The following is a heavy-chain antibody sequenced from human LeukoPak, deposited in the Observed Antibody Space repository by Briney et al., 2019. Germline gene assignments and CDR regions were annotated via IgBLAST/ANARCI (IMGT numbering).Heavy chain of an antibody. CDR2: IFYSGST. CDR1: GGSISSYY. CDR3: ARGPLYYFDY. V-gene: IGHV4-59*08. J-gene: IGHJ4*02. Sequence: SETLSLTCTVSGGSISSYYWSWIRQPPGKGLEWIGYIFYSGSTNYNPSLKSRVTISVDTSKNQFSLKLSSVTAADTAVYYCARGPLYYFDYWGQGTLVTVSS.